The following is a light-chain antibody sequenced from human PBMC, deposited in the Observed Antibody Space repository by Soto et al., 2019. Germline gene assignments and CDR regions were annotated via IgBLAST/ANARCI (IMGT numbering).Light chain of an antibody. Sequence: DIQMTQSPSSLSASVGDRVTISCQASQDINNYLNWYQQKPGKAPKLLIYDASKLETGVPSRFSGSGSGTDFTFTISSLQPXXIATYYCQQYVDLPPTFGGGTKVEIK. CDR3: QQYVDLPPT. CDR2: DAS. CDR1: QDINNY. V-gene: IGKV1-33*01. J-gene: IGKJ4*01.